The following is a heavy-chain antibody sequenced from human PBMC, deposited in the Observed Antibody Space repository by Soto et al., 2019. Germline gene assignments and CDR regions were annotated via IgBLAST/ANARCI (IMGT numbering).Heavy chain of an antibody. D-gene: IGHD5-12*01. Sequence: ASVKVSCKASGYTFTSYGISWVRQAPGQGLEWMGWISAYNGNTNYAQKLQGRVSMTTDTSTSTAYMELRSLRSDDTAVYYCARDSEPVATYYYYYYMDVWGKGTTVTVSS. CDR1: GYTFTSYG. V-gene: IGHV1-18*01. CDR3: ARDSEPVATYYYYYYMDV. CDR2: ISAYNGNT. J-gene: IGHJ6*03.